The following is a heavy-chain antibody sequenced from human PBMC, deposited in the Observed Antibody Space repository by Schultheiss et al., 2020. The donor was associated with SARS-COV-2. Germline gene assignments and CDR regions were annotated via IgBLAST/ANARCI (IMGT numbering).Heavy chain of an antibody. D-gene: IGHD6-6*01. CDR1: GFTFSNYA. CDR3: AKSSLYSSSSGFDY. V-gene: IGHV3-23*01. J-gene: IGHJ4*02. Sequence: GESLKISCAASGFTFSNYAMTWVRQAPGKGLEWVSAIGGSGGSTFYADSVKGRFTISRDNAKNSLYLQMNSLRAEDTAVYYCAKSSLYSSSSGFDYWGQGTLVTVSS. CDR2: IGGSGGST.